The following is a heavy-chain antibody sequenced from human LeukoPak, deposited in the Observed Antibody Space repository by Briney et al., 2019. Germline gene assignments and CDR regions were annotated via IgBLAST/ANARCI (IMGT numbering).Heavy chain of an antibody. Sequence: PGGSLRLSCAASGFTFSRHGMHWFRQAPGKGVEWVAVISYDGSNKYYADSVRGRFTISRDNSKNTLYLQMNSLRAEDTAVYYCAKDGDLGRWDYWGQGTLVTVSS. D-gene: IGHD4-23*01. CDR3: AKDGDLGRWDY. CDR2: ISYDGSNK. J-gene: IGHJ4*02. CDR1: GFTFSRHG. V-gene: IGHV3-30*18.